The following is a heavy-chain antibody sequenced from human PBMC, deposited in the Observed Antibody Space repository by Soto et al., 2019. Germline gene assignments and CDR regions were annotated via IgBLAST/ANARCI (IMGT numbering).Heavy chain of an antibody. J-gene: IGHJ5*02. D-gene: IGHD2-2*01. CDR1: GFTVSSNY. CDR2: IYSGDAT. CDR3: AREYCSSTSCLNWFDP. V-gene: IGHV3-53*01. Sequence: PGGSLRLSCAASGFTVSSNYMNWVRQAPGKGLEWVSVIYSGDATYYADSVRGRFTISRDNSKNTLYLQMNSLRAEDTAVYYCAREYCSSTSCLNWFDPWGQGTLVTVSS.